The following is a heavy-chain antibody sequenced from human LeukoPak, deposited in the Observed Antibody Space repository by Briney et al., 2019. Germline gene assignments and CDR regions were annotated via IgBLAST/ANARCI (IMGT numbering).Heavy chain of an antibody. V-gene: IGHV3-11*05. CDR1: GFTFSDYY. CDR3: ARDFGELLFGMDV. J-gene: IGHJ6*02. Sequence: PGGSLRLSCAASGFTFSDYYMSWIRHAPGKGLEWVSYISSSSSYTNYAESVKGRFTISRDNAKNSLYLQMNSLRAEDTAVYYCARDFGELLFGMDVWGQGTTVTVS. D-gene: IGHD3-10*01. CDR2: ISSSSSYT.